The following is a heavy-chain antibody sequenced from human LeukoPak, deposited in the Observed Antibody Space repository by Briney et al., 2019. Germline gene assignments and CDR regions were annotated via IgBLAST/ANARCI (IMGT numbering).Heavy chain of an antibody. V-gene: IGHV3-23*01. CDR1: GFTISNYA. J-gene: IGHJ4*02. D-gene: IGHD1-26*01. CDR3: ARGGGSYYDHYFDY. CDR2: ISSSGGST. Sequence: PGGSLRLSCAASGFTISNYAMSWVRQAPGKGLEWVSGISSSGGSTYYADSVRGRFTISRDNAKNTLYLQMNSLRAEDTAVYYCARGGGSYYDHYFDYWGQGTLVTVSS.